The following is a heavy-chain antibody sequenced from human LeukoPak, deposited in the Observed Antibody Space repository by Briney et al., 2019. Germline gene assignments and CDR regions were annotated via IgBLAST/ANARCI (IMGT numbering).Heavy chain of an antibody. CDR3: ARDHSSSWEYNWFDP. J-gene: IGHJ5*02. CDR1: GGSISSGSYY. Sequence: SQTLSLTCTVSGGSISSGSYYWSWIRQPAGKGLEWIGRIYTSGSTNYNPSLKSRVTISVDTSKNQFSLKLSSVTAADTAVYYCARDHSSSWEYNWFDPWAREPWSPSPQ. CDR2: IYTSGST. D-gene: IGHD6-13*01. V-gene: IGHV4-61*02.